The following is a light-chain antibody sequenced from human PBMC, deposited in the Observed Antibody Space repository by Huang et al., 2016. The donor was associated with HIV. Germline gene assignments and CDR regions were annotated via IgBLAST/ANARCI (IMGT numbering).Light chain of an antibody. CDR2: VAS. V-gene: IGKV4-1*01. CDR3: QQYYSNPLT. CDR1: KSVLYRSNNKNY. Sequence: DIVMTQSPDSLAVSLGERATINCKSSKSVLYRSNNKNYFAWYQQKPGHPPNLLIYVASTRESGVPERFSGSGSGTDFTLTIRSLQAEDVAVYYCQQYYSNPLTFGGGTKVEIK. J-gene: IGKJ4*01.